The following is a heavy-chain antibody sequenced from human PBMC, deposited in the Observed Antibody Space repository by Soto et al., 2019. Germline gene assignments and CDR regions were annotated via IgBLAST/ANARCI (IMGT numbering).Heavy chain of an antibody. CDR3: ARERAIAATGIFDA. CDR2: TSFEGKNK. J-gene: IGHJ5*02. V-gene: IGHV3-30*04. D-gene: IGHD6-13*01. Sequence: QVQLVESGGGVVQPGGSLRLSCAASGFTFSNFAMHWVRQAPGKGLGWVAATSFEGKNKDYADSVKGRCTISRDNSKKTLFLQRNSLRPEDTAVYYCARERAIAATGIFDAGGQGTLVTVAS. CDR1: GFTFSNFA.